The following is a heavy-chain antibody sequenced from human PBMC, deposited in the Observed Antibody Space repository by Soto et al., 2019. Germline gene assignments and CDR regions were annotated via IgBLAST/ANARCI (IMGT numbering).Heavy chain of an antibody. V-gene: IGHV4-4*02. D-gene: IGHD3-22*01. CDR3: ARLVYDSRLNYLYFDH. Sequence: KTSETLSLTCDVSGVSISSGNWWSWVRQPPGKGLEWIAEVYNDGSANYHPSLESQATISVDRSKNQFSLRLSSVTAADTGKYYCARLVYDSRLNYLYFDHWGQGTLVTVSS. CDR2: VYNDGSA. J-gene: IGHJ4*02. CDR1: GVSISSGNW.